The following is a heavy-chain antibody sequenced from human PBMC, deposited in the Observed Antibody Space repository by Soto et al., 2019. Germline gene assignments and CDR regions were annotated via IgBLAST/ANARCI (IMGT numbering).Heavy chain of an antibody. Sequence: EVQLLESGGGLVQPGGSLRLSCAASGFTFSNYAMTWVRQAPGKGLEWVSAISGSGGSTYYAESVKGRFTISRDKSKNTRYLQTNSLRADDRAVYYCAKDPTVAGTAEYFQHWGQGTLVTVSS. V-gene: IGHV3-23*01. J-gene: IGHJ1*01. CDR1: GFTFSNYA. CDR2: ISGSGGST. D-gene: IGHD6-19*01. CDR3: AKDPTVAGTAEYFQH.